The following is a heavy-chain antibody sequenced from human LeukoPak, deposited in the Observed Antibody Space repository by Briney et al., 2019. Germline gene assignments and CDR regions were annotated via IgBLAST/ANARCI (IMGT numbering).Heavy chain of an antibody. V-gene: IGHV4-31*03. D-gene: IGHD6-13*01. Sequence: SQTLSLTCTVSGGSISSGGYYWSWIRQHPGKGLEWIGYIYYSGSTYYNPSLKSRVTISVDTSKNQFSLKLSSVTAADTAVYYCARYYTGYSSSWAPYYYYYGMDVWGQGTTVTVSS. CDR1: GGSISSGGYY. CDR3: ARYYTGYSSSWAPYYYYYGMDV. CDR2: IYYSGST. J-gene: IGHJ6*02.